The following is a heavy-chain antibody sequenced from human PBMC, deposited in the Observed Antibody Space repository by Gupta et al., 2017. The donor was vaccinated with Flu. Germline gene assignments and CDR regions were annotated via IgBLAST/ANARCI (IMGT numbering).Heavy chain of an antibody. D-gene: IGHD1-26*01. CDR1: GFTFSSYA. J-gene: IGHJ4*02. CDR3: AKGTVGATPNDS. CDR2: IRGSDGST. Sequence: EVHLLESGGDSVQPGGPLRLSCAASGFTFSSYAMNWVRRAPGKGLEWVSAIRGSDGSTYYADSVKGRFTISRDNSKNTLYLQLSSLRAEDTAVYYCAKGTVGATPNDSWGQGTLVTVSS. V-gene: IGHV3-23*01.